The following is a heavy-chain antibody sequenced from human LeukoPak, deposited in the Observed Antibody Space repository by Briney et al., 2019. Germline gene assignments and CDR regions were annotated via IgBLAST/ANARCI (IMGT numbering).Heavy chain of an antibody. V-gene: IGHV3-7*01. CDR2: IKEDGSEN. J-gene: IGHJ4*02. D-gene: IGHD1-1*01. Sequence: GGSLRLSCAASGFTFSRYWMTWVRPAPGKGLEWVANIKEDGSENSYVESVKCRFTISRDNARNSLYLKVNSLRAEDRAVYFCARQRYSDYWGQGTLVTVSS. CDR3: ARQRYSDY. CDR1: GFTFSRYW.